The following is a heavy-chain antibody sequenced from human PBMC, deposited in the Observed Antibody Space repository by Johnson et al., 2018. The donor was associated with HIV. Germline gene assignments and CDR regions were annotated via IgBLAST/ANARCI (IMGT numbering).Heavy chain of an antibody. V-gene: IGHV3-9*01. Sequence: EVQLVESGGGLVKPGGSLRLSCAASGFTFDDYGMSWVRQAPGKGLEWVSGISWNSGSIGYADSVKGRFPISRDNAKNSLYLQMNSLRAEATAVYYCARALGIGGCAFDIWGQGTMVTVSS. J-gene: IGHJ3*02. CDR1: GFTFDDYG. CDR2: ISWNSGSI. D-gene: IGHD2-21*01. CDR3: ARALGIGGCAFDI.